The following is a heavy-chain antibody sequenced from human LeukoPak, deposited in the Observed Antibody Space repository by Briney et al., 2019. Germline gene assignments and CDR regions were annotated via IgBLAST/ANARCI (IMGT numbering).Heavy chain of an antibody. CDR1: GYTFTSYG. CDR2: ISAYNGNT. J-gene: IGHJ4*02. D-gene: IGHD3-22*01. CDR3: ARDPVDGYYYDSSGYSY. Sequence: ASLKVSCKASGYTFTSYGISWVRQAPGQGLEWMGWISAYNGNTNYAQKLQGRVTMTTDTSTSTAYMELRSLRSDDTAVYYCARDPVDGYYYDSSGYSYWGQGTLVTVSS. V-gene: IGHV1-18*01.